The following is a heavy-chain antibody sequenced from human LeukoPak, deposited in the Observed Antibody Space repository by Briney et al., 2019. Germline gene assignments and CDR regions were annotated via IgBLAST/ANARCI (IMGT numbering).Heavy chain of an antibody. CDR2: ISGSGGST. CDR1: GLTFSSYD. Sequence: PAGSLRLSCAASGLTFSSYDMSWVRQAPGKGLEWVSIISGSGGSTYYADSVKGRFTISRDNSKNTLYLQMNSLRAEDTAVYYCAKDFSSTSYFYDDAFDIWGQRTMVTVSS. CDR3: AKDFSSTSYFYDDAFDI. V-gene: IGHV3-23*01. D-gene: IGHD2-2*01. J-gene: IGHJ3*02.